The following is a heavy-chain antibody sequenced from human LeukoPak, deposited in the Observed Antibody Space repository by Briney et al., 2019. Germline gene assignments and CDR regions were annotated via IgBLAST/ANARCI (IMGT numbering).Heavy chain of an antibody. CDR2: IGGRGGSI. CDR3: GKEGGA. Sequence: PGGSLRLSCAASGFTFSSFTMTWVRQAPGKGLEWVSAIGGRGGSIYYADSLEGRFTIARDNSKDMVYLQMNSLKVEDTAIYYCGKEGGAWGQGTKVTVSS. D-gene: IGHD3-16*01. CDR1: GFTFSSFT. J-gene: IGHJ5*02. V-gene: IGHV3-23*01.